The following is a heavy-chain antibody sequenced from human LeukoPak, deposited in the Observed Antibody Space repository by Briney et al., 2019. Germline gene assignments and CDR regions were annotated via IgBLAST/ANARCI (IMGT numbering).Heavy chain of an antibody. CDR1: GFTFRSNW. J-gene: IGHJ4*02. CDR3: AKYNDYDFDY. V-gene: IGHV3-7*01. D-gene: IGHD4-17*01. CDR2: INQNGSQT. Sequence: GGSLRLSCAASGFTFRSNWMSWVRQAPGKELEGVAKINQNGSQTKYVDSVKGRLTIIRDNAKNSLHLQMNSLRADDTAVYYCAKYNDYDFDYWGQGTLVTVS.